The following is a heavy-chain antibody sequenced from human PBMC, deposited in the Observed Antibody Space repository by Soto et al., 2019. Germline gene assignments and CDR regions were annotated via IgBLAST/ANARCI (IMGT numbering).Heavy chain of an antibody. D-gene: IGHD1-1*01. CDR3: AIVRYGDY. CDR1: GYTFNRYG. J-gene: IGHJ4*02. CDR2: ISAPNGNT. Sequence: QVPLVQSGAEVKKLGASVKVSCKAAGYTFNRYGMTWVRQATGQGLEWMGWISAPNGNTDYAQKLQGRVNVTRDTSTSTAYMELRSLRSDDTVVYYCAIVRYGDYWGQGALVTVSS. V-gene: IGHV1-18*01.